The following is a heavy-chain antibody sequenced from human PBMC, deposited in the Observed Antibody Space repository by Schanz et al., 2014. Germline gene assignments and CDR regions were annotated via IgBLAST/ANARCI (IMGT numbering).Heavy chain of an antibody. V-gene: IGHV1-46*03. CDR3: ARGPSTGAFDI. CDR1: GYTFTSYS. CDR2: INPSVGNT. J-gene: IGHJ3*02. Sequence: QVQLVQSGAEVKKPGASVKVSCEASGYTFTSYSIHWFRQAPGQGLEWMGLINPSVGNTNYAQKFRGRVTMTRDTSTSTVYMELSSLRSEDTAVYFGARGPSTGAFDIWGQGTMVTVSS.